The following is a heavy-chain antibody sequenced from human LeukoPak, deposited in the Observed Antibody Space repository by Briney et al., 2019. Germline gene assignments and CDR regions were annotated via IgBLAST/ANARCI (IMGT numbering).Heavy chain of an antibody. CDR3: ARGKEGSIIPPLRTKNYYYTDV. J-gene: IGHJ6*03. D-gene: IGHD3-3*01. CDR1: GFTFTSNG. CDR2: TPFDGTNE. V-gene: IGHV3-33*05. Sequence: GGSLRLSCAVSGFTFTSNGFHWVRQAPGKGLEWVTFTPFDGTNEYYSNSVKGRFSISRDNSKNTVYLQINSLRAEDTAVYYCARGKEGSIIPPLRTKNYYYTDVWGKGTTVTVSS.